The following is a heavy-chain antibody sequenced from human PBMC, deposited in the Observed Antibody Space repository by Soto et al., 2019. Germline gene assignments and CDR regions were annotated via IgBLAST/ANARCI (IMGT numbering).Heavy chain of an antibody. D-gene: IGHD3-10*01. CDR3: ARDQNGSGNYYTRYFDY. V-gene: IGHV3-23*01. CDR1: GFTFSNYA. Sequence: GGSLRLSCAASGFTFSNYAMSWVRQAPGKGLEWVSTITKSGGRTYYADSVNGRFTISRDNSKNTLYLQMNSLRAEDTAVYYCARDQNGSGNYYTRYFDYWGQGTLVTVSS. J-gene: IGHJ4*02. CDR2: ITKSGGRT.